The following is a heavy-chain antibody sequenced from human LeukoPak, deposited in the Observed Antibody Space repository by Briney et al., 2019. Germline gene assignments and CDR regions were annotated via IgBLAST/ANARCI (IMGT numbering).Heavy chain of an antibody. V-gene: IGHV3-23*01. J-gene: IGHJ4*02. CDR3: AIMHPYYDGRGYWVQ. CDR1: GISLSSYA. CDR2: ISISGGSR. Sequence: GGSLRLSCAPSGISLSSYAMRYLREAPGRAREGVSGISISGGSRSYAESVKGRFTISRDNPRNTLYMDTNSLRAEDTALYYCAIMHPYYDGRGYWVQWGQGTRVTVSS. D-gene: IGHD3-22*01.